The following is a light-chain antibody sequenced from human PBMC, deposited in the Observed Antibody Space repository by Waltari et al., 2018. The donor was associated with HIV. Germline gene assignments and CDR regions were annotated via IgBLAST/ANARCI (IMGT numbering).Light chain of an antibody. J-gene: IGLJ1*01. V-gene: IGLV3-25*03. Sequence: SFELTQPPSVSVSPGQTARITCSGDALTRQYTYWYQQKPGQAPVVVIYKDTERPSGIPGRFSGSSSGTTVTLTISGVQAEDEADYYCQSADTSGTRVFASGTKVTVL. CDR1: ALTRQY. CDR2: KDT. CDR3: QSADTSGTRV.